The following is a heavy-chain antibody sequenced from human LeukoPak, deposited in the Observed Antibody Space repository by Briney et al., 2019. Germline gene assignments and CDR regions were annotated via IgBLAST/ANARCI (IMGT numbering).Heavy chain of an antibody. D-gene: IGHD3-3*01. CDR3: TTDQGVAGWAN. J-gene: IGHJ4*02. Sequence: PGGSLRLSCAASGFTFTNGWMTWVRQAPGKGLEWVGRIKSKTDGGTTDYAAPVKVRFTISRADYTNTLYVQMNSLKSEATAVYYCTTDQGVAGWANWGEGALVSASS. CDR1: GFTFTNGW. CDR2: IKSKTDGGTT. V-gene: IGHV3-15*01.